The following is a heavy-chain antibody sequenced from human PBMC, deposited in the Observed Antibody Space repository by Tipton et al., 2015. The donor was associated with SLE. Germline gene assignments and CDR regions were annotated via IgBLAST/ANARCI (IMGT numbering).Heavy chain of an antibody. CDR2: VYYSGNT. CDR1: GGSISSSSNY. D-gene: IGHD3-16*02. J-gene: IGHJ6*03. CDR3: ARWGSFYYYMDV. V-gene: IGHV4-39*07. Sequence: TLSLTCTVSGGSISSSSNYWGWIRQPPGKGLEWIGSVYYSGNTHYNPSLKSRVTISVDTSKNQFSLKLNSVTAADTAVYYCARWGSFYYYMDVWGKGTTVTVSS.